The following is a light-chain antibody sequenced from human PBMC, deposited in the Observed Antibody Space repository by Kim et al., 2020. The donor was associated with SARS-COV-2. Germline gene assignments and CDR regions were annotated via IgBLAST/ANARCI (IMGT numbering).Light chain of an antibody. CDR1: KLGDKY. Sequence: SVSPGQTASITCSGDKLGDKYACWYQQKPGQSPVLVIYQDTKRPSGIPERFSGSNSGNTATLTISGTQAMDEADYYCQAWHSSTVVFGGGTQLTVL. CDR2: QDT. J-gene: IGLJ2*01. V-gene: IGLV3-1*01. CDR3: QAWHSSTVV.